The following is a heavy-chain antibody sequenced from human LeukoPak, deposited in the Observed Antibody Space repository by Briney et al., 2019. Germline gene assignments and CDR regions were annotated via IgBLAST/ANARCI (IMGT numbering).Heavy chain of an antibody. J-gene: IGHJ4*02. V-gene: IGHV3-9*01. Sequence: PGGSLRLSCAASGFTFDDYAMHWVRQAPGKGLEWVSGISWNSSSIGYADSVKGRFTISRDNAKNSLYLQMNSLRAEDTALYYCVKRQSNTWPTFDYWGQGTLVTVSS. CDR3: VKRQSNTWPTFDY. D-gene: IGHD4-11*01. CDR2: ISWNSSSI. CDR1: GFTFDDYA.